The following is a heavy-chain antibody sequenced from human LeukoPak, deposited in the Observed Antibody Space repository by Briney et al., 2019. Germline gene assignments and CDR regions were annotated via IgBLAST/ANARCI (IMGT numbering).Heavy chain of an antibody. V-gene: IGHV3-23*01. CDR3: AKDLRGTYADYFDS. CDR1: GFTFSSYA. J-gene: IGHJ4*02. D-gene: IGHD1-26*01. Sequence: GGSLRLSCAASGFTFSSYAMAWVRQAPGKGLEWVSGIGGSGSTTDYADFVKGRFTISRDNSKNTLYLQMNSLGAEDTAVYHCAKDLRGTYADYFDSWGQGTLVTVSS. CDR2: IGGSGSTT.